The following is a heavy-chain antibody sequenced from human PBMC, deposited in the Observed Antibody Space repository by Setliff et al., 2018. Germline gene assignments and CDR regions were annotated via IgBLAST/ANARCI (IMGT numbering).Heavy chain of an antibody. V-gene: IGHV4-39*01. Sequence: SETLSLTCTVSGGSIRSGSYYWGWLRQAPGKGLEWIGNIYDSGSSNYNASLKSRLIITRDTSKNQISLKLTSVTAADTAVYYCGRGFSRIEGWGNWFDPWGQGILVTVS. CDR3: GRGFSRIEGWGNWFDP. CDR1: GGSIRSGSYY. D-gene: IGHD2-15*01. CDR2: IYDSGSS. J-gene: IGHJ5*02.